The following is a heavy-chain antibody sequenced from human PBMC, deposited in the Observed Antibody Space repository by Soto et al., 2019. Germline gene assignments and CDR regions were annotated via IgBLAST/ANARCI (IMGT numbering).Heavy chain of an antibody. V-gene: IGHV1-3*01. CDR3: ARDRPQLKGAFDI. J-gene: IGHJ3*02. D-gene: IGHD3-10*01. Sequence: QVQLVQSGAEVKKPGASVKVSCKASGYTFTSYAMHWVRQAPGQRLEWMGWINAGNGNTKYSQKFQGRVTITRDTSASTAYMELSSLRSEDTAVYYCARDRPQLKGAFDIWGQGTMVTVSS. CDR1: GYTFTSYA. CDR2: INAGNGNT.